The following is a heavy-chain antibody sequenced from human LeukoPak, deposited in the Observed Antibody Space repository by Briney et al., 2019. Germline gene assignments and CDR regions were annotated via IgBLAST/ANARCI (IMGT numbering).Heavy chain of an antibody. CDR3: AKERQAGDYFTSDY. V-gene: IGHV3-23*01. J-gene: IGHJ4*02. D-gene: IGHD2-21*01. Sequence: GGSLRLSCAASGFTFSSYAMHWVRQAPGKGLEWVAVIGSGFSAYYTDSVKGRFTISRDNSKNTVFLQMNSLRAEDTAVYFCAKERQAGDYFTSDYWGQGTLVTVSS. CDR1: GFTFSSYA. CDR2: IGSGFSA.